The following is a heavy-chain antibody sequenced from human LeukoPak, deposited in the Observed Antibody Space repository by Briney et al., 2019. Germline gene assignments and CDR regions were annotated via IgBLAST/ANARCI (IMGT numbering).Heavy chain of an antibody. CDR2: IYPDDSDT. CDR3: ARPVEMATSPFDD. CDR1: GYIFANYW. Sequence: GESLKISCKGPGYIFANYWIAWVRQMPGKGLEWMGIIYPDDSDTRYSPSFQGQVTISADTSITTAYLRGSTLKASDTAMYYCARPVEMATSPFDDWGQGTLVTVSS. V-gene: IGHV5-51*01. D-gene: IGHD5-24*01. J-gene: IGHJ4*02.